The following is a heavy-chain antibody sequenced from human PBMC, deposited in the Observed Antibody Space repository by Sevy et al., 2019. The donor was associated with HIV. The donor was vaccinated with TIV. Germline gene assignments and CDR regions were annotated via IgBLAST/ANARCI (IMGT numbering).Heavy chain of an antibody. D-gene: IGHD5-12*01. J-gene: IGHJ4*02. V-gene: IGHV3-48*01. CDR2: MSNTGSTI. CDR3: ASQRGGYERLYYLDY. Sequence: GGSLRLSCAASGFSFGIYSMNWVRQAPGRGLEWLSYMSNTGSTIHYADSVKGRFTISRDNARNSLYLQMNSLRAEDTAVYYCASQRGGYERLYYLDYWGQGTLVTVSS. CDR1: GFSFGIYS.